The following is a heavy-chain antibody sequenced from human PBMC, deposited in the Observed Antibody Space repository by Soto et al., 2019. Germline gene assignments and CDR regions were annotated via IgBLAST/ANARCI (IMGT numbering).Heavy chain of an antibody. Sequence: SVKVSCKASGGTFGSHGIAWVRQAPGQGLEWMGGLIAMLGTPTYARKVQGRATITADESLTSSYLELRCVRSEDTAVYFCARGAMANFDYWGQGTVVTVSS. CDR3: ARGAMANFDY. J-gene: IGHJ4*02. D-gene: IGHD5-18*01. CDR2: LIAMLGTP. V-gene: IGHV1-69*13. CDR1: GGTFGSHG.